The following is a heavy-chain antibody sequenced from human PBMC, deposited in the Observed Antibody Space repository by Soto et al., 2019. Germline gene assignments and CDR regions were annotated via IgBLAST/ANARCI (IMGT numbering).Heavy chain of an antibody. CDR1: GFTFSSYD. D-gene: IGHD3-22*01. J-gene: IGHJ4*02. CDR3: AKGRYYYDSSGYYLDY. CDR2: ISHDGSNT. Sequence: QVQLVESGGGVVQPGRSLRLSCAASGFTFSSYDMYWVRQAPGKGLAWVAVISHDGSNTYYADSVKGRFTISRDNSKNTLYLQLNSLRAEDTAVYYCAKGRYYYDSSGYYLDYWGQGTLVTVSS. V-gene: IGHV3-30*18.